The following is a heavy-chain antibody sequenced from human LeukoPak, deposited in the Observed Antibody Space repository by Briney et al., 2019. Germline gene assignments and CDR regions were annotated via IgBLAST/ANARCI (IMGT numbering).Heavy chain of an antibody. CDR2: ISSSSSYI. V-gene: IGHV3-21*01. Sequence: PRGSLRLSCAASGFTFSSYSMNWVRQAPGKGLEWVSSISSSSSYIYYADSVKGRFTISRDNAKNSLYLQMNSLRAEDTALYYCARDSGDRYRNGYENYYYYYMDVWGKGITVTVSS. D-gene: IGHD5-18*01. CDR3: ARDSGDRYRNGYENYYYYYMDV. CDR1: GFTFSSYS. J-gene: IGHJ6*03.